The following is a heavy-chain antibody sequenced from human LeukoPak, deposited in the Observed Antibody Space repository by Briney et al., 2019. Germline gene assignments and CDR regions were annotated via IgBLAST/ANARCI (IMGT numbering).Heavy chain of an antibody. CDR1: GGSISSYY. Sequence: SETLCLTCTVSGGSISSYYWSWIRQPPGKGLEWIGYNYYSGSTNYNPSLKSRVTISVDTSKNQFSLKLSSVTAADTAVYYCARGYCSSTSFYWRSWFDPWGQGTLVTVSS. D-gene: IGHD2-2*01. J-gene: IGHJ5*02. CDR2: NYYSGST. V-gene: IGHV4-59*01. CDR3: ARGYCSSTSFYWRSWFDP.